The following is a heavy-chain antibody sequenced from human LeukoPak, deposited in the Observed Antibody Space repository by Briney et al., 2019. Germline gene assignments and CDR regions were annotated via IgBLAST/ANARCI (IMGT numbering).Heavy chain of an antibody. CDR2: IYHSGST. D-gene: IGHD3-22*01. Sequence: SETLSLTCAVSGYSISSGYYWGWIRQPPGKGLEWIGSIYHSGSTYYNPSLKSRVTISVDTSKNQFSLKLSSVTAADTAVYYCARHLYYYDSSGLDAFDIWGQGTMVTVSS. CDR1: GYSISSGYY. J-gene: IGHJ3*02. V-gene: IGHV4-38-2*01. CDR3: ARHLYYYDSSGLDAFDI.